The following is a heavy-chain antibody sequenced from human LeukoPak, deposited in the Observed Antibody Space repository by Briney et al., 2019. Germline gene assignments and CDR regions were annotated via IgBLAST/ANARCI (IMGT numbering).Heavy chain of an antibody. D-gene: IGHD3-22*01. J-gene: IGHJ4*02. CDR1: GCTFTSYY. CDR3: ARPQFVGYDSSGYFDY. V-gene: IGHV1-46*01. CDR2: INPSGGST. Sequence: ASVKVSCKASGCTFTSYYMHWVRQAPGQGLEWMGIINPSGGSTSYAQKFQGRVTMTRDTSTSTVYMELSSLRSEDTAVYYCARPQFVGYDSSGYFDYWGQGTLVTVSS.